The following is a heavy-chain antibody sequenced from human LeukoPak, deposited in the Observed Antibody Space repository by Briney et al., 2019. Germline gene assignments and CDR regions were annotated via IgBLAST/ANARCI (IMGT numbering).Heavy chain of an antibody. Sequence: GGSLRLSCAASGFTFGSYAMSWVRQAPGKGLEWVSAISGSGGSTYYADSVKGQFTISRDNSKKTLYLQMNSLRAEDTAVYYCAKGTYYYDSSGYYYADAFDIWGQGTMVTVSS. V-gene: IGHV3-23*01. CDR1: GFTFGSYA. D-gene: IGHD3-22*01. CDR2: ISGSGGST. CDR3: AKGTYYYDSSGYYYADAFDI. J-gene: IGHJ3*02.